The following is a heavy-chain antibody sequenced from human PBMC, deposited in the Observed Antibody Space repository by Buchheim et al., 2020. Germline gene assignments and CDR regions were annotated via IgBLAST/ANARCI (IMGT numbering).Heavy chain of an antibody. J-gene: IGHJ2*01. CDR1: GFTFSNYA. V-gene: IGHV3-23*01. CDR3: AKGRGQYLVNWHFDL. D-gene: IGHD2-2*01. CDR2: IHGSGDAT. Sequence: EVQLLDSGGDLVQPGGSLRLSCAASGFTFSNYAMSWVRQAPGKGLDWVSTIHGSGDATSYADSVKGGFTISRDNSKNTLFLQMNSLTVEDTALYYCAKGRGQYLVNWHFDLWGRGTL.